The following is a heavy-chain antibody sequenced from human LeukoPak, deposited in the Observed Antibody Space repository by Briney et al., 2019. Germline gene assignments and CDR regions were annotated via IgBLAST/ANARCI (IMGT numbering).Heavy chain of an antibody. CDR2: ISGSGGSI. CDR3: ARRHDYSNYPDY. J-gene: IGHJ4*02. V-gene: IGHV3-23*01. D-gene: IGHD4-11*01. Sequence: PGGSLRLSCATSGFTFSSYAMSWVRQAPGKGLEWVSAISGSGGSIYYADSVKGRFTISRDNAKNSLYLQMNSLRAEDTAVYYCARRHDYSNYPDYWGQGTLVTVSS. CDR1: GFTFSSYA.